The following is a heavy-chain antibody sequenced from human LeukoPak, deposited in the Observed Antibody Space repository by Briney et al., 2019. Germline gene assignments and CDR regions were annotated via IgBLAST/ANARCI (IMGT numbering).Heavy chain of an antibody. CDR1: GFTFSDVW. J-gene: IGHJ4*02. V-gene: IGHV3-15*01. CDR3: TTDQQRWLFDY. CDR2: IKIKAHGTTT. D-gene: IGHD4-23*01. Sequence: PGGSLRLSCAAPGFTFSDVWMSWVRQAPGKGLEWVGRIKIKAHGTTTDYAAPVAGRFTISRDDSRSTLYLEMNSLKTEDTAIYYCTTDQQRWLFDYWGQGTLVTVSS.